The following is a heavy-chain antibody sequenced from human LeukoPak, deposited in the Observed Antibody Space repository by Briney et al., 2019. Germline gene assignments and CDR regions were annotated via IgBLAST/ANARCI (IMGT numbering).Heavy chain of an antibody. CDR1: GYRFTDYW. V-gene: IGHV5-51*01. CDR2: IYPGDSDI. D-gene: IGHD3-22*01. Sequence: KSGESLNISCQGSGYRFTDYWIGWVRPVPGKGLEWLAIIYPGDSDIRYSPSIQGQVTISADKSINTAYLQWSSLKASDSAIYYCARRGSSGYYWLFDYWGQGTLVTVSS. CDR3: ARRGSSGYYWLFDY. J-gene: IGHJ4*02.